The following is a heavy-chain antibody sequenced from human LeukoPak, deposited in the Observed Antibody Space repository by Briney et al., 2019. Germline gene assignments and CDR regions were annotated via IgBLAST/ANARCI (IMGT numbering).Heavy chain of an antibody. CDR1: GFTVSSNS. CDR2: IYSDNT. V-gene: IGHV3-53*01. Sequence: GGSLRLSCTVSGFTVSSNSMSWVRQAPGKGLEWVSFIYSDNTHYSDSVKGRFTISRDNSKNTLYLQMNSLRAEDTAVYYCARGFHYYDSSGYTFDYWGQGTLVTVSS. J-gene: IGHJ4*02. CDR3: ARGFHYYDSSGYTFDY. D-gene: IGHD3-22*01.